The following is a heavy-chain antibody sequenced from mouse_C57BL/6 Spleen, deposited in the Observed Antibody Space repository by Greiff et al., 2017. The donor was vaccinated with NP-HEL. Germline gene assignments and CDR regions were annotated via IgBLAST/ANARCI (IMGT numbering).Heavy chain of an antibody. CDR3: ARRSNYGAMDY. CDR2: LYPGSGST. CDR1: GYTFTSYW. V-gene: IGHV1-55*01. D-gene: IGHD2-5*01. J-gene: IGHJ4*01. Sequence: VQLQQSGAELVKPGASVKMSCKASGYTFTSYWITWVKQRPGQGLEWIGDLYPGSGSTNYNEKFKSKATLTVDTSSSTAYMQLSSLTSEDSAVYYCARRSNYGAMDYWGQGTSVTVSS.